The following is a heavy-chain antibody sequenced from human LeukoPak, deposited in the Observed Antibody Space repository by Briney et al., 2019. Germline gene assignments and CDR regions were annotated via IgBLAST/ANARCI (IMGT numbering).Heavy chain of an antibody. CDR1: GGSISSGGYY. V-gene: IGHV4-30-2*01. J-gene: IGHJ4*02. CDR2: IYHSGST. Sequence: SQTLSLTCTVSGGSISSGGYYWSWIRQPPGKGLEWIGYIYHSGSTYYNPSLKSRVTISVDTSKNQFFLKLSSVTAADTAVYYCASLVEMATIRYFDYWGQGTLVTVSS. CDR3: ASLVEMATIRYFDY. D-gene: IGHD5-24*01.